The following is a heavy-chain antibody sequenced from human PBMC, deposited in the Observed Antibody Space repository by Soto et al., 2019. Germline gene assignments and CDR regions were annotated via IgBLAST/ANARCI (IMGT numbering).Heavy chain of an antibody. J-gene: IGHJ4*02. CDR1: GFTFSTYA. V-gene: IGHV3-30*03. CDR3: ARVGFDNNGYYYFFDH. D-gene: IGHD3-22*01. CDR2: TSYDGSKK. Sequence: SLRLSCAATGFTFSTYAMHWVRQAPGKGLEWVVLTSYDGSKKYHADSVRGRFTISRDNSKNTLYLQMNNLRPEDTAVYYCARVGFDNNGYYYFFDHWGQGTLVTVSS.